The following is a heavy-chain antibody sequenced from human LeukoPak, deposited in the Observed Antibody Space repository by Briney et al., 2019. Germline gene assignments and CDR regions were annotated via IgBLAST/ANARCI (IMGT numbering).Heavy chain of an antibody. D-gene: IGHD3-9*01. CDR1: GYTFTSYY. Sequence: ASVKVSCKASGYTFTSYYMHWVRQAPGQGLEWMGIINPSGGSTSYAQKFQGRVTMTRDMSTSTVYMELSSLRSEDTAVYYCASGVTYDILTGYYSQPRLEYFQHWGQGTLVTVSS. J-gene: IGHJ1*01. CDR3: ASGVTYDILTGYYSQPRLEYFQH. V-gene: IGHV1-46*01. CDR2: INPSGGST.